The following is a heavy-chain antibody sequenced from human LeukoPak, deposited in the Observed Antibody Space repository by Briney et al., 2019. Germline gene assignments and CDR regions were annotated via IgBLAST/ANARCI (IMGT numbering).Heavy chain of an antibody. CDR3: ARAGYCSSTSCYVSWFDP. V-gene: IGHV4-59*01. D-gene: IGHD2-2*01. CDR1: GGSISSYY. CDR2: TYYSGST. J-gene: IGHJ5*02. Sequence: SETLSLTCTVSGGSISSYYWSWIRQPPGKGLEWIGYTYYSGSTNYNPSLKSRVTISVDTSKNQFSLKLSSVTAADTAVYYCARAGYCSSTSCYVSWFDPWGQGTLVTVSS.